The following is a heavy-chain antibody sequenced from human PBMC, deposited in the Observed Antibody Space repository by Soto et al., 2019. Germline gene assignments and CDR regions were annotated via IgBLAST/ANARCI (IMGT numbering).Heavy chain of an antibody. CDR3: AKRRGAGGHFDF. CDR1: GFTFTSYV. D-gene: IGHD2-15*01. J-gene: IGHJ4*02. V-gene: IGHV3-23*01. Sequence: GGSLRLSCAASGFTFTSYVMGWVRQAPGKGLEWVSVVSSGDSTYYADSVTGRFTVSRDNSKNTLSLQMNSLRAEDTAVYYCAKRRGAGGHFDFWGQGALVTVSS. CDR2: VSSGDST.